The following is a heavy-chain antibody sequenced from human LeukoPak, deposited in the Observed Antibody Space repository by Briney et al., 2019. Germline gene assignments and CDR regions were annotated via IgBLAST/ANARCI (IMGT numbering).Heavy chain of an antibody. CDR1: GGTFSSYA. CDR3: ARVGGLYCSSTSCYRNWFDP. D-gene: IGHD2-2*01. Sequence: ASVKVSCKASGGTFSSYAISWVRQAPGQGLEWMGRIIPILGIANYAQKFQGRVTITADKSTSTAYMELSSLRSEDTAVYYCARVGGLYCSSTSCYRNWFDPWGQGTLVTVSS. CDR2: IIPILGIA. J-gene: IGHJ5*02. V-gene: IGHV1-69*04.